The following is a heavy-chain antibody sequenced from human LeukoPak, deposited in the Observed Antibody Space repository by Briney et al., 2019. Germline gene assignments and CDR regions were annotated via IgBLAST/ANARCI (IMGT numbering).Heavy chain of an antibody. J-gene: IGHJ6*03. CDR1: GGSFSAHY. V-gene: IGHV4-34*01. D-gene: IGHD3-10*01. CDR2: INHSGST. CDR3: ARVRYGSGSLYYYYYYMDV. Sequence: SETLSLTCAVYGGSFSAHYWNWIRQPPGKGLEWIGEINHSGSTNYKPSLKSRVTLSVDTSKNQFSLKLRSVTAADTAIYYCARVRYGSGSLYYYYYYMDVWGKGTTVTISS.